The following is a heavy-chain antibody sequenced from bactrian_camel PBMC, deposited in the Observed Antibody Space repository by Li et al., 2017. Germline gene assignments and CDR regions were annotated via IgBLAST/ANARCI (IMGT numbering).Heavy chain of an antibody. CDR3: ATGPRGYYADYDAVGANTFDA. CDR2: IYSDGSNT. V-gene: IGHV3S7*01. D-gene: IGHD4*01. CDR1: GFTFSTNG. J-gene: IGHJ6*01. Sequence: VQLVESGGGLVQPGGSLTLSCAASGFTFSTNGMSWVRQAPGKGLEWVSGIYSDGSNTYYADDVKGRLTISRDNAKNTVTLQMHSLKPEDTAVYYCATGPRGYYADYDAVGANTFDAWGQATQVTVS.